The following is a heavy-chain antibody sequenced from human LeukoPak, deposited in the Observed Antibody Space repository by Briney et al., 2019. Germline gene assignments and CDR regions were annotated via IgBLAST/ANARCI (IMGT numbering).Heavy chain of an antibody. V-gene: IGHV1-8*01. CDR1: GYTLTSYD. CDR3: ARETPSRYFDY. Sequence: ASVKVSCKASGYTLTSYDINWVRQATGQGLEWMGWMNPSSGKTGYAQKFQGRISMTRNTSISTAYMELSSLRSEDTAVYYCARETPSRYFDYWGQGTLATVSS. CDR2: MNPSSGKT. J-gene: IGHJ4*02. D-gene: IGHD4-23*01.